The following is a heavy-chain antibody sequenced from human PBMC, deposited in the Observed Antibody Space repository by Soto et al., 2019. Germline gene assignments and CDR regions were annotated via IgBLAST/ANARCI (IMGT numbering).Heavy chain of an antibody. CDR2: INPNSGGT. J-gene: IGHJ6*02. CDR3: ARRGYSYGHQNYYYYGMDV. V-gene: IGHV1-2*04. CDR1: GYTFTSYA. D-gene: IGHD5-18*01. Sequence: GASVKVSCKASGYTFTSYAMHWVRQAPGQGLEWMGWINPNSGGTNYAQKFQGWVTMTRDTSISTAYMELSRLRSDDTAVYYCARRGYSYGHQNYYYYGMDVWGQGTTVTVSS.